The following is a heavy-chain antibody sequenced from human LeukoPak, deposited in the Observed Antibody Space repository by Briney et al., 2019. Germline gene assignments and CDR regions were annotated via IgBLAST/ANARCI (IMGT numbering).Heavy chain of an antibody. J-gene: IGHJ4*02. V-gene: IGHV1-18*01. CDR3: ARDQHVWGSYRTFDY. D-gene: IGHD3-16*02. CDR1: GSTFTSYG. Sequence: ASVKVSCKASGSTFTSYGISWVRQAPGQGLEWMGWISAYNGNTNYAQKLQGSVTMTTDTSTSTAYMELRSLRSDDTAVYYCARDQHVWGSYRTFDYWGQGTLVTVSS. CDR2: ISAYNGNT.